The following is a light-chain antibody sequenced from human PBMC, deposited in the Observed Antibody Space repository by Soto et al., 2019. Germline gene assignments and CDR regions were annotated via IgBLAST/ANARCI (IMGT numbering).Light chain of an antibody. CDR2: IAA. Sequence: IKMNQYPASVCSSVGDIVTLTRRASHVISTWLAYYQQKPAKVPNLLIYIAATLQTGVPSRFSVSGSWTQFTLTFSSLQPEDFATYYCQQANSFPITFGQGTRLVIK. J-gene: IGKJ5*01. V-gene: IGKV1-12*01. CDR3: QQANSFPIT. CDR1: HVISTW.